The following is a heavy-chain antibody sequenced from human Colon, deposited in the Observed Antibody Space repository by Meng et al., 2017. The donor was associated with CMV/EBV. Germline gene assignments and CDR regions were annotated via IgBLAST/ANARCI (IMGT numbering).Heavy chain of an antibody. CDR3: ARHRDHHYPNFSFDL. Sequence: SETLSLTCNVSTGSISSTTYYWTWMRQPPGKGLEWVGYIYYSGTAYHNPSLKSRLTISLHTSKNLCSMKLNSVTAADTAVYYCARHRDHHYPNFSFDLWGPGILVTVSS. J-gene: IGHJ4*02. CDR2: IYYSGTA. V-gene: IGHV4-31*03. CDR1: TGSISSTTYY. D-gene: IGHD1-1*01.